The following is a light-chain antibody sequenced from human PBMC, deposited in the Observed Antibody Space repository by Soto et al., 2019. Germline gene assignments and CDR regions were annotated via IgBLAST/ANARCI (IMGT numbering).Light chain of an antibody. Sequence: DIQMTQSPSSLSASVGDRVTITCRASQSISSYLNWYQQKPEKAPKLLIYAASSLQSGVPSRFSGSGSGTDFTLTISSLQPEDFATYYCQQSYSTPLTFGGGTKVDIK. J-gene: IGKJ4*01. CDR2: AAS. CDR3: QQSYSTPLT. CDR1: QSISSY. V-gene: IGKV1-39*01.